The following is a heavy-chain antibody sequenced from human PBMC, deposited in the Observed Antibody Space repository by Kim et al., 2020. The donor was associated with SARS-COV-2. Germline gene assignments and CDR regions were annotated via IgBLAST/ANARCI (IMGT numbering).Heavy chain of an antibody. V-gene: IGHV4-39*01. CDR2: TTNGGNT. CDR3: ARLVSENSAVEY. Sequence: SETLSLTCTVSGDSISRSSNYWGWIRQPPGKGLEWIGSTTNGGNTYYNPSLKSRVTISVDTSKTQFSLKMSSVTAADTAVYYCARLVSENSAVEYWGQGTLVTVSS. CDR1: GDSISRSSNY. J-gene: IGHJ4*02.